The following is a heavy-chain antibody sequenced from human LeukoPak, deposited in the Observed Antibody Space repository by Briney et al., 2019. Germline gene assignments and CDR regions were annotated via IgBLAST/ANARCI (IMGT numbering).Heavy chain of an antibody. D-gene: IGHD5-12*01. CDR2: TYYRSKWYN. J-gene: IGHJ6*03. CDR3: ARDRGYSGFYYYYYYMDV. CDR1: GDTVFSNSAA. V-gene: IGHV6-1*01. Sequence: SQTLSLTCAISGDTVFSNSAAWNWIRQSPSRGLEWLGRTYYRSKWYNDYAVSVRSRITISPDTSKNQFSLQLNSVTPEDTAVYYCARDRGYSGFYYYYYYMDVWGEGTTVTISS.